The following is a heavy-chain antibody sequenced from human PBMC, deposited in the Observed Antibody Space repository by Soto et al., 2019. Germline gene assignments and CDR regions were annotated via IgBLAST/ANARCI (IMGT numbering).Heavy chain of an antibody. CDR3: ARHFDYGDYFDY. Sequence: SETLSLTCTVSSGCISSYNWSWIRQPPGKGLEWIGYIYCSGSTKYKSSLKSRVTISVDTSKNQFSLKLSSVTAADTAVYYCARHFDYGDYFDYWGQGTLVTVSS. CDR1: SGCISSYN. CDR2: IYCSGST. V-gene: IGHV4-59*08. D-gene: IGHD4-17*01. J-gene: IGHJ4*02.